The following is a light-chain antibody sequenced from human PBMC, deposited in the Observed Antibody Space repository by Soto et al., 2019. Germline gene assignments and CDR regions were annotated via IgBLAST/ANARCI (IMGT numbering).Light chain of an antibody. CDR1: SSDVGGYNY. Sequence: QSALTQPPSASGSPVQSVTISCTGTSSDVGGYNYVSWYQQHPGKAPKLMIYEVSKRPSGVPDRFSGSKSGNTASLTVSGLQAEDEADYYCSSYAGSNNLGFGRGTKLTVL. V-gene: IGLV2-8*01. J-gene: IGLJ3*02. CDR3: SSYAGSNNLG. CDR2: EVS.